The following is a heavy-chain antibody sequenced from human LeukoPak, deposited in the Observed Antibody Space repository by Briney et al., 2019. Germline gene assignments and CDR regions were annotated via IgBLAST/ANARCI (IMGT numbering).Heavy chain of an antibody. V-gene: IGHV3-23*01. CDR1: GFTFSSYA. CDR3: AKVEWDGSGSYYNVLYLGWFDP. CDR2: ISGSGGST. J-gene: IGHJ5*02. D-gene: IGHD3-10*01. Sequence: GGSLRLSCAASGFTFSSYAMSWVRQAPGKGLEWVSAISGSGGSTCYADSVKGRFTISRDNSKNTLYLQMNSLRAEDTAVYYCAKVEWDGSGSYYNVLYLGWFDPWGQGTLVTVSS.